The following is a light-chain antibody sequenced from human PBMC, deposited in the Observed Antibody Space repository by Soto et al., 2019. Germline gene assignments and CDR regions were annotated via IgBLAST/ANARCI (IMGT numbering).Light chain of an antibody. CDR1: QSISTF. V-gene: IGKV3-11*01. J-gene: IGKJ4*01. Sequence: EIVLTQSPATLSLSPGERATLSCRASQSISTFLAWYQQKPGQAPRLLIYDASNRATGIPARFSGSGSGTDFTLTISPLQPEDFAVYYCHQRRNCPLTFGGGTDVEIK. CDR3: HQRRNCPLT. CDR2: DAS.